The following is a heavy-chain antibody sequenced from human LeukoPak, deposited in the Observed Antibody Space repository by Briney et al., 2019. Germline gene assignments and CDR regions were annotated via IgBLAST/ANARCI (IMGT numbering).Heavy chain of an antibody. CDR2: ISNAAESS. Sequence: PGGFRRLSSAASGFTFSNSAMSWGRQAAEEGLWWVSSISNAAESSSSSDSVKGRFTISRDNSKNTLYLQMNSLRAADTAIYFCAKGGPPLAAGPDYWGQGTLVTVS. V-gene: IGHV3-23*01. J-gene: IGHJ4*02. D-gene: IGHD6-13*01. CDR1: GFTFSNSA. CDR3: AKGGPPLAAGPDY.